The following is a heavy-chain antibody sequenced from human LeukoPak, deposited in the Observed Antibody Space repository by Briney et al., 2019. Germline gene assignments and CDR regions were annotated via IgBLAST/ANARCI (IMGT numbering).Heavy chain of an antibody. Sequence: SETLSLTCAVYGGSFSGYYWSWIRQPPGKGLEWIGEINHSGSTNYNPSLKSRVTISVDTSKNQFSLKLSSVTAADTAVYYSARGRGLTGSYYFDYWGQGTLVTVSS. CDR2: INHSGST. V-gene: IGHV4-34*01. CDR3: ARGRGLTGSYYFDY. D-gene: IGHD3-9*01. CDR1: GGSFSGYY. J-gene: IGHJ4*02.